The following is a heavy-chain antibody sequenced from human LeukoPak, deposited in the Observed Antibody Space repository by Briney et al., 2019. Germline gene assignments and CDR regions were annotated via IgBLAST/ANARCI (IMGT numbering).Heavy chain of an antibody. CDR2: INTDGSST. J-gene: IGHJ4*02. CDR1: GFTFSSYW. D-gene: IGHD6-19*01. Sequence: PGGSLRLSCAASGFTFSSYWMHWVRQAPGKGLVWVSRINTDGSSTSYADSVKGRFTISRDNAKSTLYLQMNSLRAEDTAVYYCAKDQSSGWYYFDYWGQGTLVTVSS. CDR3: AKDQSSGWYYFDY. V-gene: IGHV3-74*01.